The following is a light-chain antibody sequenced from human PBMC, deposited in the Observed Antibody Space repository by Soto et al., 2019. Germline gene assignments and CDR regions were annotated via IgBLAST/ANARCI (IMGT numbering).Light chain of an antibody. CDR3: SSYTNINTRACV. Sequence: QSALTQPASVSGSPGQSITISFTGTSGDIGSYNRVSWYQQHPGKAPKLIIYAVTDRPSGVSNRFSGSKSGNTASLTISGLQAEDEAEYYGSSYTNINTRACVFGTGTKLTVL. J-gene: IGLJ1*01. V-gene: IGLV2-14*01. CDR2: AVT. CDR1: SGDIGSYNR.